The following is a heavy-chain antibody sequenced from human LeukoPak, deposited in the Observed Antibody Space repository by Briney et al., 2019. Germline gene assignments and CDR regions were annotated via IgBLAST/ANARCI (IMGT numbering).Heavy chain of an antibody. CDR2: IIPILGIA. CDR1: GGTFSSYA. CDR3: ATVILGSSWYLDY. D-gene: IGHD6-13*01. J-gene: IGHJ4*02. V-gene: IGHV1-69*04. Sequence: SVKLSCKASGGTFSSYAISWVRQAPGQGLGWMGRIIPILGIANYAQKFQGRVTITADKSTSTAYMELSSLRSEDTAVYYCATVILGSSWYLDYWGRGTLVTVSS.